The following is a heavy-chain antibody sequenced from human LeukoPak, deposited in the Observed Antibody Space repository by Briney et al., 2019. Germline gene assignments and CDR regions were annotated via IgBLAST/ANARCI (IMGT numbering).Heavy chain of an antibody. CDR2: IDYSGST. CDR3: ARSPIVVAGLDACDI. CDR1: GASFSTTSYY. J-gene: IGHJ3*02. V-gene: IGHV4-39*07. Sequence: SETLSLTCTVSGASFSTTSYYWGWIRQPPGKGLEWIGSIDYSGSTYYNPSLRSRVTMSVDTSKNQFSLKLSPVTAADTAVYYCARSPIVVAGLDACDIWGQGTMVTVSS. D-gene: IGHD2-21*01.